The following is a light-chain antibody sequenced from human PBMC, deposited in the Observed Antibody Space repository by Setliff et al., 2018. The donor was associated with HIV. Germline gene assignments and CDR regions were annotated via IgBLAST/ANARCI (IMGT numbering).Light chain of an antibody. CDR1: TSNIGSND. CDR2: DDD. CDR3: GTWERSPERSLDTGI. V-gene: IGLV1-51*01. Sequence: QSVLTQPPSVSAAPGKKVTISCSGGTSNIGSNDVFWYQQLPGAAPKLLIHDDDKRPSGIPDRFSGSKSGTSATLAISGLQTGDEADYYCGTWERSPERSLDTGIFGGGTKVTVL. J-gene: IGLJ2*01.